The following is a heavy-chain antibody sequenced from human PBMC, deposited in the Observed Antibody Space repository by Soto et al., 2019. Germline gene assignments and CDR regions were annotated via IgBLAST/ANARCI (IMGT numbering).Heavy chain of an antibody. Sequence: ASVKVACKASGYSFTSYGISWVRQAPGQGLEWMGWINAGNGNTKYSQKFQGRVTITRDTSASTAYMELSSLRSEDTAVYYCARDLFYGDYGWFDPWGQGTLVTVSS. CDR1: GYSFTSYG. V-gene: IGHV1-3*01. CDR2: INAGNGNT. D-gene: IGHD4-17*01. J-gene: IGHJ5*02. CDR3: ARDLFYGDYGWFDP.